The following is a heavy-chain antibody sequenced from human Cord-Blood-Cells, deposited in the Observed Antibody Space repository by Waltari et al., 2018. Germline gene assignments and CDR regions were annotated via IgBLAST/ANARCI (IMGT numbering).Heavy chain of an antibody. CDR1: GFTFSSYW. V-gene: IGHV3-7*01. J-gene: IGHJ4*02. CDR3: ARDPLIASPGY. D-gene: IGHD3-22*01. CDR2: IKKDESEK. Sequence: EVQLVEYGGGLVQPGGSLRLSCAASGFTFSSYWMSWVRQATGKGLEWVANIKKDESEKYYLDSVKGRFTISRDNAKNSLYLQMNSLRAEDTAVYYCARDPLIASPGYWGQGTLVTVSS.